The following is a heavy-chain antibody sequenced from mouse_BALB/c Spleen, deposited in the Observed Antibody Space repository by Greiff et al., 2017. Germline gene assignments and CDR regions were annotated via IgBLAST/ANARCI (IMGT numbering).Heavy chain of an antibody. CDR1: GYTFTSYW. Sequence: QVQLQQPGAELVKPGASVKLSCKASGYTFTSYWMHWVKQRPGQGLEWIGEINPSNGRTNYNEKFKSKATLTVDKSSSTAYMQLSSLTSEDSAVYYCARYYGNTLIGYMDYWGQGTSVTVSS. CDR2: INPSNGRT. J-gene: IGHJ4*01. D-gene: IGHD2-1*01. V-gene: IGHV1S81*02. CDR3: ARYYGNTLIGYMDY.